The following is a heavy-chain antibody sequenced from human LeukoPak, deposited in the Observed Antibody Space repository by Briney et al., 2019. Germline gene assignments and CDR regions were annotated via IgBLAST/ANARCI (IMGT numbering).Heavy chain of an antibody. CDR1: GFTFSSYW. CDR2: IKQDGSEK. D-gene: IGHD3-3*01. V-gene: IGHV3-7*01. J-gene: IGHJ4*02. CDR3: ARDAPGITIFGAG. Sequence: GGSLRLSCAASGFTFSSYWMSWVRQAPEKGLEWVANIKQDGSEKYYVDSVKGRFTISRDNAKNSLYLQMNSLRAEDTAVYYCARDAPGITIFGAGWGQGTLVTVSS.